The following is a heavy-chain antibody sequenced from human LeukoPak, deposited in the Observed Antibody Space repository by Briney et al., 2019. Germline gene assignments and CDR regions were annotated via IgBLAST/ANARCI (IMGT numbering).Heavy chain of an antibody. V-gene: IGHV4-30-4*01. Sequence: SQTLSLTCTVSGDSISSGDYYWSWIRQPPGKGLEWIGYIYYSGYTNYNPSLKSRVTISVDTSNNQFSLKLSSVTAADTAVYYCARHFDHVGSGIYEYWGQGTLVTVSS. J-gene: IGHJ4*02. CDR3: ARHFDHVGSGIYEY. CDR2: IYYSGYT. CDR1: GDSISSGDYY. D-gene: IGHD3-10*01.